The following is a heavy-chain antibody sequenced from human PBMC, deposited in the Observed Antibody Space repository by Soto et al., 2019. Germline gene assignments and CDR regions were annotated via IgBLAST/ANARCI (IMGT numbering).Heavy chain of an antibody. CDR2: ISYDGSNK. CDR3: ARTLHSYGYPTPLDY. D-gene: IGHD5-18*01. CDR1: GFTFSSYA. J-gene: IGHJ4*02. Sequence: VQLVESGGGVVQPGRSLRLSCAASGFTFSSYAMHWVRQAPGKGLEWVAVISYDGSNKYYADSVKGRFTISRDNSKNTLYLQMNSLRAEDTAVYYCARTLHSYGYPTPLDYWGQGTLVTVSS. V-gene: IGHV3-30-3*01.